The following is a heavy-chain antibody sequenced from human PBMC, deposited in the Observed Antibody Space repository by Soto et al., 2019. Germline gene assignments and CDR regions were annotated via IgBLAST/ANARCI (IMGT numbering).Heavy chain of an antibody. V-gene: IGHV1-3*01. J-gene: IGHJ5*02. CDR3: ARDSSYYASSGYYLPFDP. CDR1: GYTFTSYA. CDR2: INAGNGNT. D-gene: IGHD3-22*01. Sequence: ASVKVSCKGSGYTFTSYAMHWVRQAPGQRLEWMGWINAGNGNTKYSQKFQGRVTITRDTSASTAYMELSSLRSEDTAVYYCARDSSYYASSGYYLPFDPWGQGTPVTVSS.